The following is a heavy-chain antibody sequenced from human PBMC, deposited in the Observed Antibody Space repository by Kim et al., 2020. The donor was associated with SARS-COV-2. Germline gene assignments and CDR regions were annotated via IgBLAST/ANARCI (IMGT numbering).Heavy chain of an antibody. D-gene: IGHD3-10*01. Sequence: DSVKGRFTISRDNAKNSLYLQMNSLRDEDTAVYYCARDLEYGSGMAGGPRWGQGTLVTVSS. CDR3: ARDLEYGSGMAGGPR. V-gene: IGHV3-48*02. J-gene: IGHJ4*02.